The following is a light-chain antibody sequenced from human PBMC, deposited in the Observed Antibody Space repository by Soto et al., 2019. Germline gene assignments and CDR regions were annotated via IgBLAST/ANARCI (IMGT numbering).Light chain of an antibody. CDR2: DVS. V-gene: IGLV2-14*01. CDR1: SSDVGGYNY. CDR3: SSYTSSSTYV. J-gene: IGLJ1*01. Sequence: QSALTRPASVSGSPGQSITIFCTGTSSDVGGYNYVSWYQQHPGKAPKLMIYDVSNRPSGVSNRFSGSKSGNTASLTISGLQAEDEADYYCSSYTSSSTYVFGTGTKVTVL.